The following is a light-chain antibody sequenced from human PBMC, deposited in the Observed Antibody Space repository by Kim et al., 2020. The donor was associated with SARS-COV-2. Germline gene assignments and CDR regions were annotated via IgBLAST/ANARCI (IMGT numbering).Light chain of an antibody. V-gene: IGKV1-33*01. CDR3: QQYESDYT. CDR2: DAV. CDR1: QDIRDK. Sequence: LTASVGDRVTITCQASQDIRDKLNWFQQKPGQAPTLLIYDAVNLQTGVPSRFSGSGSGTDFILTIRSLRPEDLATYYCQQYESDYTFGQGTKLEI. J-gene: IGKJ2*01.